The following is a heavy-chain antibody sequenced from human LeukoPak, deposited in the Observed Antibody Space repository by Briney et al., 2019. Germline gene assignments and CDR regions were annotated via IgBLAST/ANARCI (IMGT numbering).Heavy chain of an antibody. Sequence: PGGSLRLSCAASGFMFDDKAMHWVRQAPGKGLEWVSFIYSGGNTHYSDSVKGRFTLSRDNSKNTLYLQMNSLRAEDTAIYYCARRAGEYSHPYDYWGQGTLVTVPS. CDR2: IYSGGNT. CDR3: ARRAGEYSHPYDY. J-gene: IGHJ4*02. V-gene: IGHV3-53*01. CDR1: GFMFDDKA. D-gene: IGHD2-15*01.